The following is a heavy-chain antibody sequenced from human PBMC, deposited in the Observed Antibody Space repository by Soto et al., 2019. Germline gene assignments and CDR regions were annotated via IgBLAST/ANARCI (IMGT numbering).Heavy chain of an antibody. Sequence: GESLKISCKGSGYSFTSYWIGWVRQMPGKGLEWMGIIYPGDSDTRYSPSFQGQVTISADKSISTAYLQWSILKASDTAMYYCARLPNDPDYGDYLYWFDPWGQGTLVTVSS. CDR1: GYSFTSYW. D-gene: IGHD4-17*01. V-gene: IGHV5-51*01. CDR2: IYPGDSDT. CDR3: ARLPNDPDYGDYLYWFDP. J-gene: IGHJ5*02.